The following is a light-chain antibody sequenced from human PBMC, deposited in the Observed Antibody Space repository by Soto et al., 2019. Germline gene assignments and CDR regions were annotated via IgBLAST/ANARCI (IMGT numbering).Light chain of an antibody. J-gene: IGKJ1*01. V-gene: IGKV1-5*03. CDR2: KAS. CDR3: QQYSTYRT. Sequence: DIQMTQSPSTLSASEGDRVTITCRASQSISTKLAWYQQKPGKAPKLLIYKASSLESGVPSRFSGSGSGTEFTLTISSLQPDDFATYYCQQYSTYRTFGQGTKVDIK. CDR1: QSISTK.